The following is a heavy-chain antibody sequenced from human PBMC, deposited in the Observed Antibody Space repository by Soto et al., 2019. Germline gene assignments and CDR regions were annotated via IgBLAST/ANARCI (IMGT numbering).Heavy chain of an antibody. CDR1: GGTFSNYA. CDR2: IIPIFGSA. J-gene: IGHJ5*02. V-gene: IGHV1-69*14. D-gene: IGHD3-16*01. CDR3: AKDGGKDGVFGNWFAP. Sequence: QVQLVQSGAEVKKPGSSVKFSCKASGGTFSNYAITWVRQAPGQGLEWLGRIIPIFGSANYTQKFQGRVTITAEKCTTTDYMELSSLRSDNTGVYYCAKDGGKDGVFGNWFAPWGQGTLVTVSS.